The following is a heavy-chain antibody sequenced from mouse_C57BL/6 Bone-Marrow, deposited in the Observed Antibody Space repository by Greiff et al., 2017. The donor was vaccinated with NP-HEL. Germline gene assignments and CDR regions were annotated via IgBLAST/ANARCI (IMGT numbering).Heavy chain of an antibody. V-gene: IGHV1-82*01. CDR2: IYPGDGDT. CDR3: ARGGASTIVTTDFDV. J-gene: IGHJ1*03. Sequence: QVQLKQSGPELVKPGASVKISCKASGYAFSSSWMNWVKQRPGKGLEWIGRIYPGDGDTNYNGKFKGKATLTADKSSSTAYMQLSSLTSEDSAVYFCARGGASTIVTTDFDVWGTGTTVTVSS. CDR1: GYAFSSSW. D-gene: IGHD2-5*01.